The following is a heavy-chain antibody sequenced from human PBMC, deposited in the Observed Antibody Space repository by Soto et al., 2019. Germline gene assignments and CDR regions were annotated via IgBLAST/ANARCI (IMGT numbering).Heavy chain of an antibody. CDR2: IKRKTDGGTT. CDR1: GW. Sequence: GWDNRVRPTPGKGLEWVGLIKRKTDGGTTDYAAPVKGRLIIPIDDSKKLLYLQMNGLKTEDTAVYYCSTAGHGNKVYCGRGLLITVYS. V-gene: IGHV3-15*01. J-gene: IGHJ4*02. CDR3: STAGHGNKVY.